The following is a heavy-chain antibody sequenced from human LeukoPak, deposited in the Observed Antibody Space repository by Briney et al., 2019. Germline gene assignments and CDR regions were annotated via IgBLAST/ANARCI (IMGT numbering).Heavy chain of an antibody. V-gene: IGHV3-21*01. J-gene: IGHJ4*02. CDR1: GFTFSSYS. D-gene: IGHD1-26*01. CDR2: ISNSISYI. Sequence: GGSLRLSCAASGFTFSSYSMSWVRQAPGKGLEWVSSISNSISYIYYADSVKGRFTISRDNAKNSLYLQMNGLRAEDTAVYYCARVSGGSGSYYSQGFHYFDYWGQGTLVTVSS. CDR3: ARVSGGSGSYYSQGFHYFDY.